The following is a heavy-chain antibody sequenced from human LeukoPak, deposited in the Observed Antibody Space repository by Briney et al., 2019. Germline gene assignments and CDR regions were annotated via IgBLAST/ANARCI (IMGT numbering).Heavy chain of an antibody. CDR3: ARDYSGDYGDDYFDY. CDR2: INTNTGNP. D-gene: IGHD4-17*01. J-gene: IGHJ4*02. CDR1: GYTFTSYA. V-gene: IGHV7-4-1*02. Sequence: GASVTVSCKASGYTFTSYAMNWVRQAPGQGLEWMGWINTNTGNPTYAQGFTGRFVFSLDTSVSTAYLQISSLKAEDTAVYYCARDYSGDYGDDYFDYWGQRTLVTVSS.